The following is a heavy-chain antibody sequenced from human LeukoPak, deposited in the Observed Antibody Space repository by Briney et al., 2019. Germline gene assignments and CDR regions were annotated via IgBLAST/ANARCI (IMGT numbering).Heavy chain of an antibody. V-gene: IGHV1-18*01. Sequence: GASVKVSCKASGYTFTSYGISWVRQAPGQGLEWMGWISAYNGNTNYAQKLQGRVTMTTDTSTSTAYMELRSLRSDDTAVYYCARDLKRASPTYYDFWSGPSHFDYWGQGTLVTVSS. CDR3: ARDLKRASPTYYDFWSGPSHFDY. J-gene: IGHJ4*02. CDR1: GYTFTSYG. CDR2: ISAYNGNT. D-gene: IGHD3-3*01.